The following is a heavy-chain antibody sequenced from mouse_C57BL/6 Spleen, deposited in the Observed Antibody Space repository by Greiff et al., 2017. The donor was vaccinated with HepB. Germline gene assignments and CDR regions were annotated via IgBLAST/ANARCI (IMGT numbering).Heavy chain of an antibody. CDR2: ISSGSSTI. J-gene: IGHJ3*01. V-gene: IGHV5-17*01. CDR1: GFTFSDYG. CDR3: ARVGSSYVAWFAY. Sequence: EVMLVESGGGLVKPGGSLKLSCAASGFTFSDYGMHWVRQAPEKGLEWVAYISSGSSTIYYADTVKGRFTISRDNAKNTLFLQMTSLRSEDTAMCYCARVGSSYVAWFAYWGQGTLVTVSA. D-gene: IGHD1-1*01.